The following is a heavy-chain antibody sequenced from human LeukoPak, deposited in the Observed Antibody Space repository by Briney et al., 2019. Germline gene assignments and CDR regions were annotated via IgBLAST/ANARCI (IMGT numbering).Heavy chain of an antibody. CDR1: GYTFTDFG. D-gene: IGHD3-16*01. CDR3: ARDIAYDVDY. J-gene: IGHJ4*02. V-gene: IGHV1-18*01. Sequence: ASVKVSCKTSGYTFTDFGITWVRQAPGQGLEWVGWINTKTGQINLARKLQGRVTMTTDTSTGTAYMELRSLRSDDTAVYFCARDIAYDVDYWGPGTLVTVSS. CDR2: INTKTGQI.